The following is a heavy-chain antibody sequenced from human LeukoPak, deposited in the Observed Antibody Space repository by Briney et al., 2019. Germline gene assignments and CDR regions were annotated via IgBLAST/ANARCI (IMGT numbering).Heavy chain of an antibody. V-gene: IGHV3-21*01. Sequence: GGSLRLSCAASGFTFSSYSMNGVRQVPGEGLEWVSSISSRSSYIYYADSVKGRFTISRANAKNSLYLQMNSLRAEDTAVYYCEIGSRIWLYSYHCLDVWGKGTTVTVSS. CDR2: ISSRSSYI. J-gene: IGHJ6*03. CDR1: GFTFSSYS. D-gene: IGHD5-18*01. CDR3: EIGSRIWLYSYHCLDV.